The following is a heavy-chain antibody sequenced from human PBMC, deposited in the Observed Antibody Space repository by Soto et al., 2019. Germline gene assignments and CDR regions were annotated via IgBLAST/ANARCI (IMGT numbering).Heavy chain of an antibody. Sequence: SVKVSCKASGGTFSSYAISWVRQAPGQGLEWMGGIIPIFGTANYAQKFQGRVTITADESTSTAYMELSSLRSEDTAVYYCARDREDTAMVYYYYGMDVWGQGTTVTVSS. CDR2: IIPIFGTA. CDR1: GGTFSSYA. V-gene: IGHV1-69*13. J-gene: IGHJ6*02. D-gene: IGHD5-18*01. CDR3: ARDREDTAMVYYYYGMDV.